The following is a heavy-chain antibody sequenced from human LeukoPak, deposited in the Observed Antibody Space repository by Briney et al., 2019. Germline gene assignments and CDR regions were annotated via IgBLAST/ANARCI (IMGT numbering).Heavy chain of an antibody. D-gene: IGHD2-8*01. Sequence: GGSLRLSCAASGFTFSSYWMHWVRQAPGKGLVWVSRINSDGSSTSYADSVKGRFTISRDNAKNTLYLQMNSQRAEDTAVYYCARDYCTNGVCYGFDYWGQGTLVTVSS. CDR2: INSDGSST. CDR1: GFTFSSYW. CDR3: ARDYCTNGVCYGFDY. J-gene: IGHJ4*02. V-gene: IGHV3-74*01.